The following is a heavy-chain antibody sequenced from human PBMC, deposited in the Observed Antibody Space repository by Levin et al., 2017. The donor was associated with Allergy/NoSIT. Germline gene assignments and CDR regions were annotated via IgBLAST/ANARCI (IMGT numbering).Heavy chain of an antibody. D-gene: IGHD6-19*01. CDR1: GGSISSGGYY. V-gene: IGHV4-31*03. J-gene: IGHJ3*02. Sequence: SETLSLTCTVSGGSISSGGYYWSWIRQHPGKGLEWIGYIYYSGSTYYNPSLKSRVTISVDTSKNQFSLKLSSVTAADTAVYYCARQVSSGWYPDAFDIWGQGTMVTVSS. CDR3: ARQVSSGWYPDAFDI. CDR2: IYYSGST.